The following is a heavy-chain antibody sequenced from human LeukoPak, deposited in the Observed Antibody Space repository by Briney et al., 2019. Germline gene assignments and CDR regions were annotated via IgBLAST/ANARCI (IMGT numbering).Heavy chain of an antibody. Sequence: GGSLRLSCAASGFTFSTYAMSWVRQAPGKGLEWVSSTSGDGGGTYYADPVKGRFTISRDNSKNTLSLQMNSLRAEDTAIYYCAKGLGRFDYWGQGTLVTVSS. CDR1: GFTFSTYA. J-gene: IGHJ4*02. CDR3: AKGLGRFDY. CDR2: TSGDGGGT. V-gene: IGHV3-23*01.